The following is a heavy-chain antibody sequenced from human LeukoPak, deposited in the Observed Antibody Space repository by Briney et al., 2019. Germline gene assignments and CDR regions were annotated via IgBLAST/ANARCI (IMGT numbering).Heavy chain of an antibody. CDR3: ARGGIAVAGPYYYYGMDV. CDR1: GFTFSSYA. Sequence: PGGSLRLSCAASGFTFSSYAMHWVRQAPGKGLEWVAFISYDGSNKYYADSVKGRFTIFRDNSKNTLYLQMNSLRAEDTAVYYCARGGIAVAGPYYYYGMDVWGQGTTVTVSS. D-gene: IGHD6-19*01. V-gene: IGHV3-30-3*01. J-gene: IGHJ6*02. CDR2: ISYDGSNK.